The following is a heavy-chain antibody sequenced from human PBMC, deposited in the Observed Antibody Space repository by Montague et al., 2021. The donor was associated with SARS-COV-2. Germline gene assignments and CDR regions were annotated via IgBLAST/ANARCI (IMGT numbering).Heavy chain of an antibody. CDR3: RGGRLPVVVPGAGPGGRAFDI. D-gene: IGHD2-2*01. CDR1: GGSFSNYY. J-gene: IGHJ3*02. V-gene: IGHV4-34*01. CDR2: VNQSGTT. Sequence: SETLSLTCAIAGGSFSNYYWSWIRQPPGKGLEWIGEVNQSGTTIYNPSVKSGVTISEDTSKNQFYLRLNSVTAAETAAYHCRGGRLPVVVPGAGPGGRAFDIWGQGTMVTVSS.